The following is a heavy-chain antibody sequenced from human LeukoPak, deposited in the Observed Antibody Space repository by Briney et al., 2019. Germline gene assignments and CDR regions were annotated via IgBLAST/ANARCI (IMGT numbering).Heavy chain of an antibody. CDR2: IYYSGST. D-gene: IGHD3-10*01. J-gene: IGHJ4*02. V-gene: IGHV4-39*07. Sequence: SETLSLTCTVSGGSISSSSYYWGWIRQPPGKGLEWIGSIYYSGSTYYNPSLKSRVTISVDTSKNQFSLKLSSVTAADTAVYYCAKGVWFGELLYSIFDYWGQGTLVTVSS. CDR3: AKGVWFGELLYSIFDY. CDR1: GGSISSSSYY.